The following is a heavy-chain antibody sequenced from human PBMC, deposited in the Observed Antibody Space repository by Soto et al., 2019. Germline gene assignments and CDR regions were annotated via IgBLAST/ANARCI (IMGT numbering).Heavy chain of an antibody. Sequence: QGQLVQSGVEVKKPGPSVKVSCKASGYTFTDYGISWVRQAPGQGLEWMGWISAYNGNTNYAQNLQDRVTMTTDTSTRTGYMELRSLRSDDTAVYYCARDRSTHDYWGQGTLIAVSS. D-gene: IGHD1-1*01. V-gene: IGHV1-18*01. CDR1: GYTFTDYG. J-gene: IGHJ4*02. CDR2: ISAYNGNT. CDR3: ARDRSTHDY.